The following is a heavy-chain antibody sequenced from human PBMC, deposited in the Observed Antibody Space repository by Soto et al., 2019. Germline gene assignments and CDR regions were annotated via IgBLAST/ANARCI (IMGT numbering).Heavy chain of an antibody. CDR3: AKALRPSGSLDAFDI. CDR2: ISGSGGST. V-gene: IGHV3-23*01. Sequence: GGSLRLSCAASGFTFDDYAMSWVRQAPGKGLEWVSAISGSGGSTYYADSVKGRFTISRDNSKNTLYLQMNSLRAEDTAVYYCAKALRPSGSLDAFDIWGQGTMVTVSS. J-gene: IGHJ3*02. CDR1: GFTFDDYA. D-gene: IGHD6-19*01.